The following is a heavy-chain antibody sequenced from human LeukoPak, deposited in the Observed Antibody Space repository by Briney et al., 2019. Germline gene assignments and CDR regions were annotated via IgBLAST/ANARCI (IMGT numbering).Heavy chain of an antibody. CDR2: ISSSGSTI. CDR3: ARDARGATPDY. J-gene: IGHJ4*02. CDR1: GFTFSSYE. V-gene: IGHV3-48*03. D-gene: IGHD1-26*01. Sequence: GGSLRLSCAASGFTFSSYEMSWVRQAPGKGLELVSYISSSGSTIYYADSVKGRFTISRDNAKNSLYLQMNSLRAEDTAVYYCARDARGATPDYWGQGTLVTVSS.